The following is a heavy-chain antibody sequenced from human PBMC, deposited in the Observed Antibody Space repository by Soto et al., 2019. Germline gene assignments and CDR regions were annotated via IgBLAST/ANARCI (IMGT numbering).Heavy chain of an antibody. CDR3: ARVERDDDSSGYYPRFDY. D-gene: IGHD3-22*01. CDR2: IYYSGST. Sequence: SETLSLTCTVLGGSISSYYWSWIRQPPGKGLEWIGYIYYSGSTNYNPSLKSRVTISVDTSKNQFSLKLSSVTAADTAVYYCARVERDDDSSGYYPRFDYWGQGTLVTVSS. CDR1: GGSISSYY. V-gene: IGHV4-59*01. J-gene: IGHJ4*02.